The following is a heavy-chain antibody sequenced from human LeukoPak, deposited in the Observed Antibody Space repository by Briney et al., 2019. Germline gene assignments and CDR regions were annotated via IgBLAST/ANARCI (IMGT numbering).Heavy chain of an antibody. D-gene: IGHD5-18*01. CDR2: INPNSGGT. J-gene: IGHJ4*02. CDR3: ATGEDTAMVGDFDY. CDR1: GYTFTVYY. V-gene: IGHV1-2*02. Sequence: ASVKVSFTASGYTFTVYYMHWVRQAPGQGLEWMGWINPNSGGTNYAQKFQGRVTMTRDTSISTAYMELSRLRSDDTAVYYCATGEDTAMVGDFDYWGQGTLVTVSS.